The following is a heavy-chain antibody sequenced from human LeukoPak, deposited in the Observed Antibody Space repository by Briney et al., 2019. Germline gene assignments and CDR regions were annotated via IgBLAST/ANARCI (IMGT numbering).Heavy chain of an antibody. CDR1: GGSISSYY. D-gene: IGHD5-12*01. Sequence: SETLSLTCTVSGGSISSYYWSWIRQPPGKGLEWIGYIYYSGSTNYNPSLKSRVTISVDTSENQFSLKLSSVTAADTAVYYCARDPGGVATMTFDYWGQGTLVTVSS. CDR2: IYYSGST. J-gene: IGHJ4*02. CDR3: ARDPGGVATMTFDY. V-gene: IGHV4-59*01.